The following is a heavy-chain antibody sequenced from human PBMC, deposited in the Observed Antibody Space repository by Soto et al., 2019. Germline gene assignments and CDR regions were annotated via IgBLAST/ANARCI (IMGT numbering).Heavy chain of an antibody. D-gene: IGHD1-1*01. CDR2: IYSGGST. CDR3: ARDQLEPPYYYYYMDV. V-gene: IGHV3-53*04. CDR1: GFTVSSNY. J-gene: IGHJ6*03. Sequence: EVQLVESGGGLVQPGGSLRLSCAASGFTVSSNYMSWVRQAPGKGLEWVSVIYSGGSTYYADSVKGRFTISRHNSKNTLYLQMNSLRAEDTAVYYCARDQLEPPYYYYYMDVWGKGTTVTVSS.